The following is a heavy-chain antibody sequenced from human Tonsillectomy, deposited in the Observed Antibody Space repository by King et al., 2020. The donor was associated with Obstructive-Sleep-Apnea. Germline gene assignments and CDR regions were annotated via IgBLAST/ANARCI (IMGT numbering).Heavy chain of an antibody. V-gene: IGHV3-30-3*01. CDR1: GFTFSNYA. CDR3: ARDHGYSYGYIDYYFDY. CDR2: ISYDGSNK. Sequence: VQLVESGGGVVQPGRSLRLSCAASGFTFSNYAIHWVRQAPGKGLDWVAIISYDGSNKYNAYSVKGRFTISRDDSKNTLYLQMNSLRAEDTAVYYCARDHGYSYGYIDYYFDYWGQGTLVTVSS. J-gene: IGHJ4*02. D-gene: IGHD5-18*01.